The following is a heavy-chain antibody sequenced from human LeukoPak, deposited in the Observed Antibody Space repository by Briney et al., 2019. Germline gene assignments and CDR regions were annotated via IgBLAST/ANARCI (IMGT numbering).Heavy chain of an antibody. V-gene: IGHV4-59*12. Sequence: SETLSLTCTVSGGSISSYYWSWIRQPPGKGLEWIGYIYYSGSNNYNPSLESRVTISVDTSKNQFSLKLNSVTAADTAVYYCVRDRARYVWGIDYWDQGTLVTVSS. CDR2: IYYSGSN. CDR1: GGSISSYY. CDR3: VRDRARYVWGIDY. J-gene: IGHJ4*02. D-gene: IGHD3-16*01.